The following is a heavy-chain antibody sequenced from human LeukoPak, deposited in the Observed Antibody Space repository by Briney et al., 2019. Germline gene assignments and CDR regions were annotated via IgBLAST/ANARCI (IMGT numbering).Heavy chain of an antibody. V-gene: IGHV3-23*01. D-gene: IGHD2-2*01. CDR1: GFTFSSYG. Sequence: GGSLRLSCAASGFTFSSYGMSWVRQAPGKGLEWVSAISGSGGSTYYADSVKGRFTISRDNAKNSLYLQMNSLRAEDTAVYYCARGGIVVVPAAIDLSAWGQGTLVTVSS. CDR2: ISGSGGST. J-gene: IGHJ4*02. CDR3: ARGGIVVVPAAIDLSA.